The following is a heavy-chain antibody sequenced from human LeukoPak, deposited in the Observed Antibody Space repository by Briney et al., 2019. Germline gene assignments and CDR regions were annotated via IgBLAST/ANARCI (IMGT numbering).Heavy chain of an antibody. D-gene: IGHD4-23*01. CDR1: GYTFTSDY. V-gene: IGHV1-46*01. CDR2: INPSGGST. J-gene: IGHJ3*02. CDR3: ARVKGYGGMRGAFDI. Sequence: ASVKVSCKASGYTFTSDYMHRVRQAPGQGPEWMGIINPSGGSTSYAQKFQGRVTMTRDTSTSTVYMELSSLRSEDTAVYYCARVKGYGGMRGAFDIWGQGTMVTVSS.